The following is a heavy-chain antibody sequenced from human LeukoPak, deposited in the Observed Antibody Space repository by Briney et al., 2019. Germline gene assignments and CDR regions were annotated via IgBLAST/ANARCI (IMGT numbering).Heavy chain of an antibody. V-gene: IGHV1-69*04. CDR3: ARDREQGEYYYGMDV. CDR2: IILILGIA. Sequence: ASGKVSCKASGGTFSSYAISWVRQAPGQVREWMGRIILILGIANYAQKFQGRVTITADKSTSTAYMELSSLRSEDTAVYYCARDREQGEYYYGMDVWGQGTTVTVSS. D-gene: IGHD3-16*01. J-gene: IGHJ6*02. CDR1: GGTFSSYA.